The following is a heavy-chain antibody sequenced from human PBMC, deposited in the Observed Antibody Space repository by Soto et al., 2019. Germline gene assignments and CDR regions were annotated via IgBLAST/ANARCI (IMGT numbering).Heavy chain of an antibody. CDR3: ARVMGRVTYFYMDV. V-gene: IGHV3-33*01. CDR1: GFTFGNYG. D-gene: IGHD3-10*01. Sequence: QVQLVESGGGVVQPGKSLRLSCVASGFTFGNYGMHWVRQAPGKGLEWVAVIWFDGINEAYADSVRGRFTISRDNSKNTVYLHMNSLRAEDTAVYNCARVMGRVTYFYMDVWGTGTTVTVSS. J-gene: IGHJ6*03. CDR2: IWFDGINE.